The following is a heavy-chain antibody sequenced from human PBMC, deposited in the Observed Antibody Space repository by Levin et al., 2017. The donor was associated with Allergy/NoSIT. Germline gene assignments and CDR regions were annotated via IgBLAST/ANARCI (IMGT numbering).Heavy chain of an antibody. Sequence: GESLKISCAASGFTVSSNYMSWVRQAPGKGLEWVSVIYSGGSTYYADSVKGRFTISRDNSKNTLYLQMNSLRAEDTAVYYCARDRWELLLGEQYYYYYGMDVWGQGTTVTVSS. CDR1: GFTVSSNY. J-gene: IGHJ6*02. V-gene: IGHV3-66*01. CDR3: ARDRWELLLGEQYYYYYGMDV. CDR2: IYSGGST. D-gene: IGHD1-26*01.